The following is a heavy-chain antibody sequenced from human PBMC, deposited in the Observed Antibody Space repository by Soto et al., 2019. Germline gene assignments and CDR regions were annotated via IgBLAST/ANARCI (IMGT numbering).Heavy chain of an antibody. V-gene: IGHV1-2*04. CDR2: INPNSGGT. CDR1: GYTFTGYY. CDR3: ARSPGLGGDQYYYYYYYMDV. D-gene: IGHD2-21*02. Sequence: GASVKVSCKASGYTFTGYYMHWVRQAPGRGLEWMGWINPNSGGTNYAQKFQGWVTMTRDTSISTAYMELSRLRSDDTAVYYCARSPGLGGDQYYYYYYYMDVWGKGTTVTVSS. J-gene: IGHJ6*03.